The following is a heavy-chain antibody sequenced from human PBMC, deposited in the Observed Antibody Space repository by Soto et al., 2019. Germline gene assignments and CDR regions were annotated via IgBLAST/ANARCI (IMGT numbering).Heavy chain of an antibody. CDR2: INHSGST. D-gene: IGHD3-22*01. Sequence: PSETLSLTCAVYGGSFSGYYWSWIRQPPGKGLEWIGEINHSGSTNYNPSLKSRVTISVDTSKNQFSLKLSSVTAADTAVYYCARSSDSIGYYKFDYWRQGTLVIVSS. J-gene: IGHJ4*02. V-gene: IGHV4-34*01. CDR3: ARSSDSIGYYKFDY. CDR1: GGSFSGYY.